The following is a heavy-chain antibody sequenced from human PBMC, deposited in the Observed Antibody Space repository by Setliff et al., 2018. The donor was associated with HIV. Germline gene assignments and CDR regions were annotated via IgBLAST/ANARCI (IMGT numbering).Heavy chain of an antibody. Sequence: GASVKVSCKASGYSFPNYAIHWVRLAPGQRLEWMGWIKPASGDTQYSQKFQGRVTITRDTSASKVYMEVSRLKSEDTAVYFCGRNGCSGDSYFCDLDSWGQGTLVTVS. V-gene: IGHV1-3*01. CDR1: GYSFPNYA. D-gene: IGHD2-21*02. CDR2: IKPASGDT. CDR3: GRNGCSGDSYFCDLDS. J-gene: IGHJ4*02.